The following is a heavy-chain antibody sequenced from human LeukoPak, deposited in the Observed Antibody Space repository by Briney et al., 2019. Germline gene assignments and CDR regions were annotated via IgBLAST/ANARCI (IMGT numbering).Heavy chain of an antibody. CDR3: ARRGSYGSPPKT. D-gene: IGHD1-26*01. V-gene: IGHV4-34*01. Sequence: KCSETLSLTCAVYGGSFSGYYWSWIRQPPGKGREWIGEINHSGGTNYNPSLKSRVTISLDTSKNQFSLNLSAVTAADTAVYYCARRGSYGSPPKTWGQGTLVTVSS. CDR1: GGSFSGYY. CDR2: INHSGGT. J-gene: IGHJ4*02.